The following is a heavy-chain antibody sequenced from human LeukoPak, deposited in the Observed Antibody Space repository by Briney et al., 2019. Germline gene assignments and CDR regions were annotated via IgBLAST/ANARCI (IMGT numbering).Heavy chain of an antibody. Sequence: SETLSLTCTVSGGSLRSYYWSWIRQAPGKGLESIGFISYSGYTSYSPSLKSRVAISLDTSKSQFSLRLSSMTAADTAFYYFARGRNDNGGMFFDSWAQGMLVTVSS. V-gene: IGHV4-59*01. CDR2: ISYSGYT. D-gene: IGHD4-23*01. CDR3: ARGRNDNGGMFFDS. J-gene: IGHJ4*02. CDR1: GGSLRSYY.